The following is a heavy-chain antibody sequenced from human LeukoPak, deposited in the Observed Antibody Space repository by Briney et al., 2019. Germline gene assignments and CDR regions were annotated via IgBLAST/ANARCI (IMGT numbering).Heavy chain of an antibody. D-gene: IGHD4-17*01. CDR1: GGTFSSYA. J-gene: IGHJ3*02. Sequence: ASVKVSCKASGGTFSSYAISWVRQAPGQGLGWMGRIIPILGIANYAQKFQGRVTITADKSTSTAYMELSSLRSEDTAVYYCARGTTVNAFDIWGQGTMVTVSS. CDR2: IIPILGIA. CDR3: ARGTTVNAFDI. V-gene: IGHV1-69*04.